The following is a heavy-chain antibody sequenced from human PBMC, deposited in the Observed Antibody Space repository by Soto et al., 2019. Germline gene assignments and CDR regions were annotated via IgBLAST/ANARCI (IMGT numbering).Heavy chain of an antibody. Sequence: HSGTLEIACAVCGGCMSSGGYAGSWIRKPPGKGLEWIGYIYHSGSTYYNPSLKSRVTISVDRSKNQFSLKLSSVTAADTAVYYCARASTTVTTLDNWGQGTLVTVSS. CDR3: ARASTTVTTLDN. V-gene: IGHV4-30-2*01. CDR2: IYHSGST. CDR1: GGCMSSGGYA. D-gene: IGHD4-17*01. J-gene: IGHJ4*02.